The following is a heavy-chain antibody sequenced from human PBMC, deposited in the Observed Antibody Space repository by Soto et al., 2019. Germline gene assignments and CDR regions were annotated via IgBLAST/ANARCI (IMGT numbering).Heavy chain of an antibody. J-gene: IGHJ4*02. Sequence: PGGSLRLSCAASVFTFSSYSMNWVRQAPGKGLEWVSSISSSGSYIYYADSVKGRFTISRDNAKNSLYLQMNSLRAEDTAVYYCARETIIGVVSYGFFDYWGQGTLVTVSS. V-gene: IGHV3-21*01. D-gene: IGHD3-3*01. CDR2: ISSSGSYI. CDR3: ARETIIGVVSYGFFDY. CDR1: VFTFSSYS.